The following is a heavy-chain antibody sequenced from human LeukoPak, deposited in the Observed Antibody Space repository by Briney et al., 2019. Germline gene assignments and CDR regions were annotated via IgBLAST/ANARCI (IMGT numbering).Heavy chain of an antibody. D-gene: IGHD3-9*01. CDR3: ASGLRYFDLYY. J-gene: IGHJ4*02. Sequence: PSETLSLTCTVSGGSISSSSYYWSWIRQPAGKGLEWIGRIYTSGSTNYNPSLKSRVTISVDTSKNQFSLKLSSVTAAGTAVYYCASGLRYFDLYYWGQGTLVTVSS. CDR2: IYTSGST. CDR1: GGSISSSSYY. V-gene: IGHV4-61*02.